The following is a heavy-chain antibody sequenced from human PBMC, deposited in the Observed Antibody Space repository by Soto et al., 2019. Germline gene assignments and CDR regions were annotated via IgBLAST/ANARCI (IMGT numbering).Heavy chain of an antibody. CDR3: AHGPVDMAPYGMDV. CDR1: GFSLSTSGVG. J-gene: IGHJ6*02. Sequence: SVPTLVNPTQTLTLTCTFSGFSLSTSGVGVGWIRQPPGKALEWLALIYWNDDKRYSPSLKSRLTITKDTSKNQVVLTMTNMDPVDTATYYCAHGPVDMAPYGMDVWGQGTTVTVSS. V-gene: IGHV2-5*01. D-gene: IGHD5-12*01. CDR2: IYWNDDK.